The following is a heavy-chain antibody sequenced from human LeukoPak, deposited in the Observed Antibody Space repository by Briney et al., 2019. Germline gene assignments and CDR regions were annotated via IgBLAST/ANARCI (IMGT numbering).Heavy chain of an antibody. V-gene: IGHV3-48*02. J-gene: IGHJ4*02. CDR2: ISSSSTI. CDR1: GFTFSSYS. Sequence: GGSLRLSCAASGFTFSSYSMNWVRQAPGKGLEWVSYISSSSTIYYADSVKGRFTISRDNAKNSLYLQMNSLRDEDTAVYYCARDLAGAYRGSPFDYWGQGTLVTVSS. D-gene: IGHD1-26*01. CDR3: ARDLAGAYRGSPFDY.